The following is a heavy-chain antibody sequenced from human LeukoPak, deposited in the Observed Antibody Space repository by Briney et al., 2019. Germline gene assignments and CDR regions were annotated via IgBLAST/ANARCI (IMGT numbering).Heavy chain of an antibody. Sequence: GGSLRLSCAASGFMFSSYGMYWIRQASGKGLEWVSYIGSSGSTIYYADSVKGRFTISRDNAKNSLYLQMNSLRAEDTAMYYCATNSGSPGGYWGQGTLVTVSS. D-gene: IGHD1-26*01. V-gene: IGHV3-48*04. J-gene: IGHJ4*02. CDR1: GFMFSSYG. CDR3: ATNSGSPGGY. CDR2: IGSSGSTI.